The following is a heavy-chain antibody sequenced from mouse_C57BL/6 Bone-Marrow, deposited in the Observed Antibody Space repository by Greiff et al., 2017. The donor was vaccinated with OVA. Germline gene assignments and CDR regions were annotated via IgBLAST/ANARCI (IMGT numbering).Heavy chain of an antibody. CDR1: GFTFSDYG. CDR2: ISNLTYSI. Sequence: EVKLVESGGGLVQPGGSLKLSCAASGFTFSDYGMAWVRQAPRKGPEWVAFISNLTYSIYYADTVTGRFTISRENAKNTLYLEMSSLRSEDTTMYYWAREGDYYGSGYWYFDIWGTGTTVTVSS. V-gene: IGHV5-15*01. CDR3: AREGDYYGSGYWYFDI. J-gene: IGHJ1*03. D-gene: IGHD1-1*01.